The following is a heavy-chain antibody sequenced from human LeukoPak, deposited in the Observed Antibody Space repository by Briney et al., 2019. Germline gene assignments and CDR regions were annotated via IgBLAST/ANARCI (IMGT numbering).Heavy chain of an antibody. J-gene: IGHJ6*02. CDR1: GFTCSSFA. Sequence: PGGSLRLSCAASGFTCSSFAMSWPRPAPGKGREGVSTISGGGGSTYYADSEQGRFTISRDHSKNTLYLQMNSLRAEDTAVYYCAKDLHCRSWPLCYYYGMDVWGQGTTVTVSS. V-gene: IGHV3-23*01. D-gene: IGHD6-13*01. CDR3: AKDLHCRSWPLCYYYGMDV. CDR2: ISGGGGST.